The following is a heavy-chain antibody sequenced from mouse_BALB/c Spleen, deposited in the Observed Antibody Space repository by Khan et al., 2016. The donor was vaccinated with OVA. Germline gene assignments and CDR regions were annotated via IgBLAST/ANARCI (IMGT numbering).Heavy chain of an antibody. Sequence: QVQLKESGPGLVAPSQSLSITCTVSGFSLTGYGVNWVRQPPGKGLEWLGMIWGDGSTDYNSAHKSRLNISKDNSKNQVFLKMNRLQTDETARYYCARAYSGSYREAMDYWGHGTSVTVSS. D-gene: IGHD1-1*02. V-gene: IGHV2-6-7*01. CDR2: IWGDGST. J-gene: IGHJ4*01. CDR3: ARAYSGSYREAMDY. CDR1: GFSLTGYG.